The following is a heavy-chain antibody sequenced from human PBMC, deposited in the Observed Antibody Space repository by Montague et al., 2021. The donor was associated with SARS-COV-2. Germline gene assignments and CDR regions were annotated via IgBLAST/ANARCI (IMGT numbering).Heavy chain of an antibody. CDR1: GDSISSSNW. Sequence: SETLSLTCAVSGDSISSSNWWSWVRQPPGKGLEWIGEIYHSGSTNYNPSLKSRVTIFVDKSKNQFSLKLNSVTAADTAMYYCARHRSYYENGFDPWGQGTLVTVSS. V-gene: IGHV4-4*02. CDR3: ARHRSYYENGFDP. CDR2: IYHSGST. J-gene: IGHJ5*02. D-gene: IGHD3-3*01.